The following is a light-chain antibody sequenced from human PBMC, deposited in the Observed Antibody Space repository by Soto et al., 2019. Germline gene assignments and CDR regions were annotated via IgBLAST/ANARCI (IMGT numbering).Light chain of an antibody. CDR2: DAS. V-gene: IGKV1-33*01. CDR3: QQYENLRLHT. Sequence: DIQMTQSPSSLSASVGERVTITCRANEDISNYLNWSQQKPGRAPKLLIYDASTLETGVPSRFSGSGSGTHFTFTISSLQPEDVGTYYCQQYENLRLHTFGPGTKL. J-gene: IGKJ2*01. CDR1: EDISNY.